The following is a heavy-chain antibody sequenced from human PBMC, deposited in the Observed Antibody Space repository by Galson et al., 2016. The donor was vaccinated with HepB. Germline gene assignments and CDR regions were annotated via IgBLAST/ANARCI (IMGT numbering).Heavy chain of an antibody. CDR3: ARDRAYSGYDWDY. CDR1: GFIVSSKY. V-gene: IGHV3-53*01. D-gene: IGHD5-12*01. Sequence: SLRLSCAASGFIVSSKYMSWVRRAPGKGLEWVSVIYSGGATSYADSVKGRFTISRDNSKNTVYLHMNSLRVEDTAVYYCARDRAYSGYDWDYWGQGTLVTVSS. J-gene: IGHJ4*02. CDR2: IYSGGAT.